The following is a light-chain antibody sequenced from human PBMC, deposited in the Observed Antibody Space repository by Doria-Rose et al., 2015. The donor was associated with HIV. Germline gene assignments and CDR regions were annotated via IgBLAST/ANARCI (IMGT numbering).Light chain of an antibody. J-gene: IGKJ1*01. CDR2: DVS. CDR3: HQYGTSWT. Sequence: FTQSPGTLSLSPGERATLSCRASQSFSSTYLAWYQQNPGQAPSLLIYDVSTRATGIPDRFSASGSVTDFTLTINRLEPEDFALYYGHQYGTSWTFGQGTKGEI. CDR1: QSFSSTY. V-gene: IGKV3-20*01.